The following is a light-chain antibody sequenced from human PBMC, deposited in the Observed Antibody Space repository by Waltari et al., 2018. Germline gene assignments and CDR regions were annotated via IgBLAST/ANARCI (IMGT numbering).Light chain of an antibody. V-gene: IGKV3-20*01. CDR1: QSVSRA. CDR3: QHYLRLPVT. CDR2: GAS. J-gene: IGKJ1*01. Sequence: EIVLTQSPGTLSLSLGERATVSCRASQSVSRALAWYQQKPGQAPRLLIDGASPRATGMHDRFSGSGSGTDFILTISRLEPDDFAVYYCQHYLRLPVTFGQGTTVEI.